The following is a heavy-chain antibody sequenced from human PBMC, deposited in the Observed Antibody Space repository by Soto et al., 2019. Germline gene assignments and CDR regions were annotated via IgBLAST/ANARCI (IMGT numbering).Heavy chain of an antibody. Sequence: XTLSLPCSVSGASLNNFAYDWGWIRQPPGKGLEWIGTVYYNENTYYNTSLKSRVAISVDTAKNKFSLNLRSVTAADTAIYFCARRERYYGSQGWFDPWGQGNLVTVS. D-gene: IGHD3-10*01. V-gene: IGHV4-39*01. CDR3: ARRERYYGSQGWFDP. J-gene: IGHJ5*01. CDR2: VYYNENT. CDR1: GASLNNFAYD.